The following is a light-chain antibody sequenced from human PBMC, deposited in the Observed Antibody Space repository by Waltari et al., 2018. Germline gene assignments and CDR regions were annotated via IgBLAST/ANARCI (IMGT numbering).Light chain of an antibody. CDR3: QQYNSYT. V-gene: IGKV3-15*01. Sequence: EIVMTQSPATLSGSPGKRATHSCRASQSVSSNLAWYQQTTGQPTRLLIYGASTRATGIPARLSGCGSGTEFTLTISSLQSEDFAVYYCQQYNSYTFGQGTKLAI. J-gene: IGKJ2*01. CDR2: GAS. CDR1: QSVSSN.